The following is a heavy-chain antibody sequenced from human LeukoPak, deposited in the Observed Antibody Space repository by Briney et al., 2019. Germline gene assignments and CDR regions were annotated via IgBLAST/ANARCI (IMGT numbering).Heavy chain of an antibody. CDR3: TSVDSGSPLGY. V-gene: IGHV3-73*01. CDR2: IRTKANSYAT. CDR1: GFTLSGSA. J-gene: IGHJ4*02. D-gene: IGHD1-26*01. Sequence: GGSLRLSCAASGFTLSGSAIHWVRQASGKGLEWVGRIRTKANSYATAYAASVRGRFIISRDDSKNTAYLQMNSLKTEDTAVYYCTSVDSGSPLGYWGQGTLVTVSS.